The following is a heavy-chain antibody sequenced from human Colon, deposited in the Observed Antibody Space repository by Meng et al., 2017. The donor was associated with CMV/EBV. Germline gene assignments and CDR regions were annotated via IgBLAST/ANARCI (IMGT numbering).Heavy chain of an antibody. CDR3: AREGYFRGFEN. CDR2: VRGGGGST. D-gene: IGHD1-1*01. Sequence: GESLMISCAASGFTFNTYAMSWVRQAPGKGLQWVSSVRGGGGSTDYADSVVGRFTISRDNSKNTLYLQMSSLGDEDAAVYYCAREGYFRGFENWGQGTLVTVSS. CDR1: GFTFNTYA. V-gene: IGHV3-23*01. J-gene: IGHJ1*01.